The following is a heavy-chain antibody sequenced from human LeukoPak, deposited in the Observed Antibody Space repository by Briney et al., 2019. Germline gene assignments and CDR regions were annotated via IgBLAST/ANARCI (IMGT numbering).Heavy chain of an antibody. D-gene: IGHD1-1*01. Sequence: GGSLRLSCAASGFTFSTYGMHWVRQAPGKGLEWVTHIRSDGSNKYYADSVKGRFTVSRDNAKNSLYLQMNSLRAEDMALYYCAKGGQTGTGPHFDYWGQGTLVTVSS. CDR3: AKGGQTGTGPHFDY. V-gene: IGHV3-30*02. J-gene: IGHJ4*02. CDR1: GFTFSTYG. CDR2: IRSDGSNK.